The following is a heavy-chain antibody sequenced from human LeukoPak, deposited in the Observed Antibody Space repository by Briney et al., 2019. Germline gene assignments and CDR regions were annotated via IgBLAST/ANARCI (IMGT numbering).Heavy chain of an antibody. J-gene: IGHJ4*02. D-gene: IGHD3-22*01. CDR3: TRELSGSQDY. V-gene: IGHV4-39*07. Sequence: SQTLSLTCTVSGGSISSSSYYWGWIRQPPGKGLEWIGSIYYSGSTYYNPSLKSRVTISVDTSKKQFSLKVSSVTAAGTAVYYCTRELSGSQDYWGQGTLVTVSS. CDR2: IYYSGST. CDR1: GGSISSSSYY.